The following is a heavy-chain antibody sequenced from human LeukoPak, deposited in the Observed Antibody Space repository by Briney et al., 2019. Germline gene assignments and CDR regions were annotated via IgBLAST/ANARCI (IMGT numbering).Heavy chain of an antibody. D-gene: IGHD1-26*01. CDR1: GFTFSSYA. Sequence: GRSLRLSCAASGFTFSSYAMHWVRQAPGKGLEWVAVISYDGSNKYYADSVKGRFTISRDNSKNTLYLQMNSLRAEDTAVYYCAITTLGGSYPFDYWGQGTLVTVSS. V-gene: IGHV3-30-3*01. CDR3: AITTLGGSYPFDY. J-gene: IGHJ4*02. CDR2: ISYDGSNK.